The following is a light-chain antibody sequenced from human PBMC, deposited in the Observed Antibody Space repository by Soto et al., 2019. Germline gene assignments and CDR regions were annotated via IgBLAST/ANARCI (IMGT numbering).Light chain of an antibody. V-gene: IGKV3-15*01. Sequence: EIVMTQSPATLSVSPGERATLSCRASQSVSSNLAWYQQKPGQAPRLLIYAASTRATDIPDRFSGSESGTEFTLTVSSLQSEDFVVYYCQQYNNWPRTFGQGTKVEIK. CDR2: AAS. CDR1: QSVSSN. CDR3: QQYNNWPRT. J-gene: IGKJ1*01.